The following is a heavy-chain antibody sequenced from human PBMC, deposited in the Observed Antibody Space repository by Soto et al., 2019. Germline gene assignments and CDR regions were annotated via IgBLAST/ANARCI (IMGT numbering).Heavy chain of an antibody. V-gene: IGHV3-74*01. CDR2: INSDGSST. Sequence: EVQLVQSGGGLVQPGGSLRLSCAASGFTFSSYWMHWVRQAPGKELVWVSRINSDGSSTSYADSVKGRFTISRDNAKNTLYLHMNSLRAEDTAVYYCARGPSGSYCGGDCYSWSFDLWGRGTLVTVSS. J-gene: IGHJ2*01. D-gene: IGHD2-21*02. CDR3: ARGPSGSYCGGDCYSWSFDL. CDR1: GFTFSSYW.